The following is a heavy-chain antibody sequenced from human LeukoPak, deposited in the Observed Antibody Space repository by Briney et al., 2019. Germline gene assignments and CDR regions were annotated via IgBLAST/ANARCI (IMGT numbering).Heavy chain of an antibody. J-gene: IGHJ4*02. CDR1: GGTFSSYA. D-gene: IGHD3-9*01. CDR3: ARETYYDILTGYSHFDY. V-gene: IGHV1-69*05. Sequence: GASVKVSCKASGGTFSSYAISWVRQAPGQGLEWMGGIIPIFGTANYAQKFQGRVTITTDESTSTAYMELSSLRSEDTAVYYCARETYYDILTGYSHFDYWGQGTLVTVSS. CDR2: IIPIFGTA.